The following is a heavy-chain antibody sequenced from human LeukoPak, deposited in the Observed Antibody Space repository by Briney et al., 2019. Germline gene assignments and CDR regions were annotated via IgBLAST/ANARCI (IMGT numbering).Heavy chain of an antibody. CDR2: ISISGDTT. D-gene: IGHD5-24*01. CDR1: GFTFSSHA. V-gene: IGHV3-23*01. Sequence: GSLRLSCGASGFTFSSHAMTWVRQAPGKGLEWVSAISISGDTTYYADAVKGRFTISRDNSKNTVYLQMNSLRAEDTAVYYCAKGGPQFFDYWGQGTLVTVSS. J-gene: IGHJ4*02. CDR3: AKGGPQFFDY.